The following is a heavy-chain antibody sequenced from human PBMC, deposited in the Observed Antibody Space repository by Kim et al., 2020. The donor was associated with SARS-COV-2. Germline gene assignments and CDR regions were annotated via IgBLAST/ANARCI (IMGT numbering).Heavy chain of an antibody. Sequence: GGSLRLSCAASGFTFSSYSMNWVRQAPGKGLEWVSSIDSSSSYIYHADSLKGRFSVSRDNAKNSLYLQMNSLRAEDTAVYYCASSPPFTTSSHYGMNVWGQGTTVTV. CDR2: IDSSSSYI. J-gene: IGHJ6*02. CDR1: GFTFSSYS. D-gene: IGHD2-2*01. CDR3: ASSPPFTTSSHYGMNV. V-gene: IGHV3-21*01.